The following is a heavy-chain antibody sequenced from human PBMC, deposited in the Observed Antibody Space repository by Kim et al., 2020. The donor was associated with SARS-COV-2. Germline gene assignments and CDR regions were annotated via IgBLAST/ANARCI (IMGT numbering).Heavy chain of an antibody. CDR3: ARGGSMYFDL. D-gene: IGHD3-10*01. J-gene: IGHJ2*01. V-gene: IGHV3-7*01. Sequence: SEKSYVDSGKGRLTISRDNTKHSLFLQMNSLRAEDTAVYYCARGGSMYFDLWGRGTLVTVSS. CDR2: SEK.